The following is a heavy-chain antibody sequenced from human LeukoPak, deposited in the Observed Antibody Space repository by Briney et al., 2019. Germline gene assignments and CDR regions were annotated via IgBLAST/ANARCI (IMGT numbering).Heavy chain of an antibody. V-gene: IGHV3-21*01. CDR3: ARETYWLGELLSFYYFDY. CDR2: ISSSSSYI. J-gene: IGHJ4*02. Sequence: GGSLRLSCAASGFTFSSYSMNWVRQAPGKGLEWVSSISSSSSYIYYADSVKGRFTISRDNAKNSLYLQMNSLRAEDTAVYYCARETYWLGELLSFYYFDYWGQGTLVTVSS. D-gene: IGHD3-10*01. CDR1: GFTFSSYS.